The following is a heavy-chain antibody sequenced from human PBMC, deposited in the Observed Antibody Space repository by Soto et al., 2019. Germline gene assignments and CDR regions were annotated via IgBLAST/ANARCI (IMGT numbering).Heavy chain of an antibody. D-gene: IGHD3-16*02. Sequence: QVQRVESGGGVVQPGRSLRLSCAASGFTFSSYAMHWVRQAPGKGLEWVAVISYDGSDKYYADSVKGRFTISRDNSKNSLYLQINSLRADDTYVYYCTQALGELSPERSDYWGQGTLITVSS. J-gene: IGHJ4*02. CDR3: TQALGELSPERSDY. CDR1: GFTFSSYA. CDR2: ISYDGSDK. V-gene: IGHV3-30*03.